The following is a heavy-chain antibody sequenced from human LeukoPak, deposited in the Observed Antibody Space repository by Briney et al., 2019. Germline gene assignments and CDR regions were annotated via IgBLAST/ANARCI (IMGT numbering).Heavy chain of an antibody. V-gene: IGHV4-31*03. D-gene: IGHD2-21*02. Sequence: SQTLSLTCTVSGGSISSGGYYWSWIRQHPGKGLEWIGYIYYSGSTYYNPSLKSRFTISVDTSKNQFSLKLSSVTAADTAVYYCAGGDPYYFDYWGQGTLVTVSS. CDR2: IYYSGST. CDR1: GGSISSGGYY. J-gene: IGHJ4*02. CDR3: AGGDPYYFDY.